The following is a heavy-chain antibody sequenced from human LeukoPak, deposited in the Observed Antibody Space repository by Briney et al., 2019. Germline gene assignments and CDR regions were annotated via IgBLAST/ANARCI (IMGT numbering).Heavy chain of an antibody. D-gene: IGHD5-12*01. Sequence: VSVKVSCKASGYTFTGYYMHWVRQAPGQGLEWMGWINPNSGGTNYAQKFQGRVTMTRDTSISTAYMELSRLRSDDTAVYYCARYGGYSGAFDYWGQGTLVTVSS. CDR3: ARYGGYSGAFDY. CDR2: INPNSGGT. J-gene: IGHJ4*02. CDR1: GYTFTGYY. V-gene: IGHV1-2*02.